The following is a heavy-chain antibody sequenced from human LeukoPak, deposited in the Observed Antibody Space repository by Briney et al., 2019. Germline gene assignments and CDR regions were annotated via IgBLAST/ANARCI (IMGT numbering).Heavy chain of an antibody. J-gene: IGHJ4*02. CDR1: VLTFCNAW. CDR2: IKSKTDGGTT. D-gene: IGHD2/OR15-2a*01. CDR3: TTDLEYKTSYFDY. Sequence: PGGSLRLSCAASVLTFCNAWMSCVREAPGEGVEWVGRIKSKTDGGTTDYAAPVKGRFTISRDDSKNTLYLQMNSLKTEDTAVYYCTTDLEYKTSYFDYWGQGTLVTVSS. V-gene: IGHV3-15*01.